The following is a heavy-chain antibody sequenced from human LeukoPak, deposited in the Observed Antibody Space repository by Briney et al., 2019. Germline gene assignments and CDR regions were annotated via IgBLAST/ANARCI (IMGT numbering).Heavy chain of an antibody. V-gene: IGHV3-23*01. CDR1: GFTFNIYA. D-gene: IGHD3-22*01. CDR3: AKDRPNYYGSNGHYYRQNGDY. J-gene: IGHJ4*02. CDR2: ITSTGDST. Sequence: GGSLRLSCAASGFTFNIYALSWVRQAPGRGLEWVYFITSTGDSTFYADSVKGRFTISRDNSRTTLFLQMNRLRVEDTAIYYCAKDRPNYYGSNGHYYRQNGDYWGQGTLVTVSS.